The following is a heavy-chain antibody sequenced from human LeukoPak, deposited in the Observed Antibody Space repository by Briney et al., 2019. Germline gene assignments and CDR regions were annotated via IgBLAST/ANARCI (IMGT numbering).Heavy chain of an antibody. V-gene: IGHV4-59*01. CDR1: GGSISSYY. CDR2: IYYSGST. Sequence: SSETLSLTCTVSGGSISSYYWSWIRQPPGKGLEWIGYIYYSGSTNYNPSLKSRVTISVDTSKNQFSLKLSSVTAAVTAVYYCARGFANAFDIWGQGTMVTVSS. J-gene: IGHJ3*02. CDR3: ARGFANAFDI.